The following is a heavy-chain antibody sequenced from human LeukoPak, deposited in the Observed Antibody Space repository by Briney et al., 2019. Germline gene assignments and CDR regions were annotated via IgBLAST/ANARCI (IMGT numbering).Heavy chain of an antibody. V-gene: IGHV1-2*02. J-gene: IGHJ4*02. CDR1: RYASTCYY. CDR3: ATVSVSGSSGFDY. CDR2: LNPNSGGT. Sequence: GASVQFSSHASRYASTCYYMYWARQAPRQGREWMGWLNPNSGGTKYGQKFQGRIIMTSDTSTSTAYMELSSLRSDDTAVFYCATVSVSGSSGFDYWGQGTLVTVSP. D-gene: IGHD6-6*01.